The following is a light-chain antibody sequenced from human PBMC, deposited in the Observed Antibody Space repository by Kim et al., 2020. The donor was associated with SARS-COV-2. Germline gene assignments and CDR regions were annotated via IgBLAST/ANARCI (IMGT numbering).Light chain of an antibody. J-gene: IGLJ2*01. CDR2: YDS. V-gene: IGLV3-21*01. Sequence: PGKTAGITCGGNNIGSKSVHWYQQKPGQAPVLVIYYDSDRPSGIPERLSGSNSGNTATLTISRVEAGDEADYYCQVWESSSDHVLFGGGTQLTVL. CDR3: QVWESSSDHVL. CDR1: NIGSKS.